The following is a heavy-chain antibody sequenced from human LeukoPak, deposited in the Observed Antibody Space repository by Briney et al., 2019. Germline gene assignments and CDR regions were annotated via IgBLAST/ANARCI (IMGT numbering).Heavy chain of an antibody. J-gene: IGHJ4*02. CDR2: IYYSGST. Sequence: PSETLSPTCTVSGGSISEYHWSWIRQPPGKGLEWIGYIYYSGSTYYNPSLKSRVTISVDTSKNQFSLKLSSVTAADTAVYYCASYDFWSGYYDYWGQGTLVTVSS. CDR3: ASYDFWSGYYDY. CDR1: GGSISEYH. D-gene: IGHD3-3*01. V-gene: IGHV4-30-4*01.